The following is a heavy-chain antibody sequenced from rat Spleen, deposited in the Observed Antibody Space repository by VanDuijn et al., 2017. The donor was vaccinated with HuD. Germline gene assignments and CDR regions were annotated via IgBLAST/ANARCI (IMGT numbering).Heavy chain of an antibody. D-gene: IGHD1-12*03. Sequence: QVQLKESGPGLVQSSQTLSLTCTVSGFSLISYAVNWIRQPPGKGLEWMGLIWGNGNTNYNSALKSRLSISRDTSKSQVYLKMNSLQTEDTAMYFCASSTRYYFDGYYPDYWGQGVMVTVSS. CDR3: ASSTRYYFDGYYPDY. CDR2: IWGNGNT. V-gene: IGHV2-13*01. J-gene: IGHJ2*01. CDR1: GFSLISYA.